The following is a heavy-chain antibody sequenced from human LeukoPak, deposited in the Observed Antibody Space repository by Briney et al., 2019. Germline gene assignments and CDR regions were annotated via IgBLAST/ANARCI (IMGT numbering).Heavy chain of an antibody. CDR1: GGSISSYY. CDR3: ARVAAAGRYYYYYMDV. V-gene: IGHV4-4*07. D-gene: IGHD6-13*01. Sequence: SETLSLTCTVSGGSISSYYWSWIRQPAGKGLEWIGRIYTSGSTNYNPSLKSRVTMSVDTSKNQFSLKLSSVTAADTAVYYCARVAAAGRYYYYYMDVWGEGTTVTVSS. CDR2: IYTSGST. J-gene: IGHJ6*03.